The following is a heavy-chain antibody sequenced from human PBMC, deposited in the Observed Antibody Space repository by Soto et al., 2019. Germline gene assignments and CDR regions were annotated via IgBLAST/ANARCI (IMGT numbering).Heavy chain of an antibody. Sequence: EVQLVESGGGLVQPGGSLRLSCAASGFTVNSNYMSWVRQAPGKGLEWVSVIYSGGSTYYADSVKGRFTISRDNSKNTLYLQMNSLRAEDTAVYYCARDFVVRGVTSNYYYYGMDVWGQGTTVTVSS. CDR1: GFTVNSNY. D-gene: IGHD3-10*01. V-gene: IGHV3-66*01. J-gene: IGHJ6*02. CDR2: IYSGGST. CDR3: ARDFVVRGVTSNYYYYGMDV.